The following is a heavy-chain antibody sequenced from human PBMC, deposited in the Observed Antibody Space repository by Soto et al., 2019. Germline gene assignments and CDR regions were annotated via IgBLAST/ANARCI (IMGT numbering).Heavy chain of an antibody. Sequence: SETLSLTCTVSGGSISSSSYYWGWIRQPPRKGLERIGSIYNNGSTYYNPSLKNQVTKSVDTSKNHFSLKLSSVTAADTAVYYCVRLYCSGGSCYSSPPKGAFDIWGQGTMVTVSS. CDR2: IYNNGST. CDR1: GGSISSSSYY. V-gene: IGHV4-39*01. CDR3: VRLYCSGGSCYSSPPKGAFDI. D-gene: IGHD2-15*01. J-gene: IGHJ3*02.